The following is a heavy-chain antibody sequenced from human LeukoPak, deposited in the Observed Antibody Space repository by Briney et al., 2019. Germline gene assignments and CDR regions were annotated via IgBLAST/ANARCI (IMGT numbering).Heavy chain of an antibody. J-gene: IGHJ4*02. CDR3: ASGGWYSDFDY. D-gene: IGHD6-19*01. CDR2: IGGSGDDT. Sequence: GGSLRLSCVASGFTYNSYTMSWVRQAPGKGLEWVSAIGGSGDDTYYADSVKGRFTISRDNSKNSLYLQMNSLRAEDTAVYYCASGGWYSDFDYWGQGTLVTVSS. CDR1: GFTYNSYT. V-gene: IGHV3-23*01.